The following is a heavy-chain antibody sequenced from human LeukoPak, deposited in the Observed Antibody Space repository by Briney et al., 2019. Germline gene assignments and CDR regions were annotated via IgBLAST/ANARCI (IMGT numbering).Heavy chain of an antibody. CDR1: EYTFTGYY. D-gene: IGHD1-26*01. J-gene: IGHJ4*02. Sequence: SCKASEYTFTGYYMHWVRQAPGKGLEYISSISSDGGNTYYADSVKGRFTISRDNSKNTLYLQMGRLRAEDMAVYYCARSNNIVGATYFDYWGQGTLVTVSS. CDR2: ISSDGGNT. V-gene: IGHV3-64*02. CDR3: ARSNNIVGATYFDY.